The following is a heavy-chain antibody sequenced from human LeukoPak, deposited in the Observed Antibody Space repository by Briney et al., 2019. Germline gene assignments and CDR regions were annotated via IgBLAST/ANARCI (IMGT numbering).Heavy chain of an antibody. CDR2: ISSSGSTI. V-gene: IGHV3-48*03. D-gene: IGHD2-2*01. J-gene: IGHJ6*02. CDR1: GFTFSSYE. Sequence: GGSLRLSCAASGFTFSSYEMNWVRQAPGKGLEWVSYISSSGSTIYYADSVKGRFTVSRDNAENSLYLQMNSLRAEDTAVYYCAREYCSSTSCYEDYYYYGMDVWGQGTTVTVSS. CDR3: AREYCSSTSCYEDYYYYGMDV.